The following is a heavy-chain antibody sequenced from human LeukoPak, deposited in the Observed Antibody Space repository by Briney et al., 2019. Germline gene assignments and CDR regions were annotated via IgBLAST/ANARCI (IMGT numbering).Heavy chain of an antibody. Sequence: SETLSLTCTVSGGSISSFYWSWIRQPPGKGLEWLRYMYTGGSTKYNPSLESRVTISVDTSKNQFSLKLSSVTAADTAVYYCASLYFYDGSGYHYYFDYWGQGTLVTVSS. CDR3: ASLYFYDGSGYHYYFDY. J-gene: IGHJ4*02. CDR2: MYTGGST. CDR1: GGSISSFY. D-gene: IGHD3-22*01. V-gene: IGHV4-4*09.